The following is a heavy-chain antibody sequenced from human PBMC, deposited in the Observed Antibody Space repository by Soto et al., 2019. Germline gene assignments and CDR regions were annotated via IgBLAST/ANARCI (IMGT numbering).Heavy chain of an antibody. V-gene: IGHV1-2*02. J-gene: IGHJ4*02. CDR2: ISPKSGGT. CDR3: ARQPGYISDWYYIDL. CDR1: GYTFIDYY. D-gene: IGHD6-19*01. Sequence: QVQLVQSGAEVKKPGASVKVSCEASGYTFIDYYMHWVRQAPGQGFEWMGRISPKSGGTNYAQKFQGRVTMTWDTSLTTAYMQLSSLMSEDTAVYYCARQPGYISDWYYIDLWGQGTLVTVSS.